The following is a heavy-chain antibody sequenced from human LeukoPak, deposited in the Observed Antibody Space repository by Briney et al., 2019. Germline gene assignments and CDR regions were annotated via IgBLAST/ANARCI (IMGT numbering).Heavy chain of an antibody. Sequence: HPGGSLRLSCAASGFTFSSYAMSWVRQAPGKGLEWVSAISGSGGSTYYADSVKGRFTISRDNSKNTLCLQMNSLRAEDTAVYYCAKNHYDILTGYYPYFDYWGQGTLVTVSS. D-gene: IGHD3-9*01. CDR1: GFTFSSYA. J-gene: IGHJ4*02. CDR2: ISGSGGST. V-gene: IGHV3-23*01. CDR3: AKNHYDILTGYYPYFDY.